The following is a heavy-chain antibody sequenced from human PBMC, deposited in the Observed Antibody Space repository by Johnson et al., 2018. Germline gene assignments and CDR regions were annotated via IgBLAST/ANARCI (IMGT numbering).Heavy chain of an antibody. D-gene: IGHD6-19*01. J-gene: IGHJ3*02. CDR2: IIPIFGTA. CDR1: GGTFSSYA. Sequence: QVQLVESGAEVKKPGSSVKVSCKASGGTFSSYAISWVRQAPGQGLEWMGGIIPIFGTANYAQTFQGRVTITADASTRTAYMERGSLRSEDTAGYYCARAGLEGIAVAGAFDIWGQGTMVTVSS. CDR3: ARAGLEGIAVAGAFDI. V-gene: IGHV1-69*01.